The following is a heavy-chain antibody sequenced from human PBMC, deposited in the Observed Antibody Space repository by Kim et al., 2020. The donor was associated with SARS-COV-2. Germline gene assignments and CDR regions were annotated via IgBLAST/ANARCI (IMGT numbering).Heavy chain of an antibody. CDR3: ARGRKYYYDSSGSFDP. Sequence: ASVKVSCKASGYTFTSYDINWVRQATGQGLEWMGWMNPNSGNTGYAQKFQGRVTMTRNTSISTAYMELSSLRSEDTAVYYCARGRKYYYDSSGSFDPWGQGTLVTVSS. D-gene: IGHD3-22*01. V-gene: IGHV1-8*01. CDR2: MNPNSGNT. CDR1: GYTFTSYD. J-gene: IGHJ5*02.